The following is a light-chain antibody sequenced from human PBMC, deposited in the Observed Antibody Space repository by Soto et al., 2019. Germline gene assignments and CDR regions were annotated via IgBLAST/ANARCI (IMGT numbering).Light chain of an antibody. J-gene: IGLJ1*01. Sequence: QSALTQPASVSGSTGQSITISCTGTSSDVGGYNYVSWYQQHPGKAPKLMIYDVSARPSGVSNRFSGSKSGNTASLTISGLQAEDEADYYCSSYKSSSTLFVFGTGTKVTVL. V-gene: IGLV2-14*03. CDR2: DVS. CDR3: SSYKSSSTLFV. CDR1: SSDVGGYNY.